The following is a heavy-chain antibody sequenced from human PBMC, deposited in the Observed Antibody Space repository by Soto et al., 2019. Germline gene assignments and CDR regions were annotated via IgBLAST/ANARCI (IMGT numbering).Heavy chain of an antibody. Sequence: QVQLQESGPGLVKPSETLSLTCTVSGGSISSYYWSWIRQPPGKGLEWIGYIYYSGSTNYYPSLKSRVTISVDTSKNQFSLKLSSVTAADTAVYYCARRYGGNLDYWGQGTLVTVSS. V-gene: IGHV4-59*08. J-gene: IGHJ4*02. CDR1: GGSISSYY. CDR3: ARRYGGNLDY. CDR2: IYYSGST. D-gene: IGHD1-26*01.